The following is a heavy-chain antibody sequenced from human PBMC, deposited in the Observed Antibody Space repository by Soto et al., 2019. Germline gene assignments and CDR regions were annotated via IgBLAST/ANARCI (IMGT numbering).Heavy chain of an antibody. CDR3: AKDAIAVAGTPYFDY. CDR1: GFTFSSYV. D-gene: IGHD6-19*01. Sequence: GGSLRLSCAASGFTFSSYVMNWVRQAPGKGLEWVSTVSGTGDNTYYADSVRGRFTISRDNSKNTLYLQMNSLRAEDTAVYYCAKDAIAVAGTPYFDYWGQGTLVTVSS. V-gene: IGHV3-23*01. J-gene: IGHJ4*02. CDR2: VSGTGDNT.